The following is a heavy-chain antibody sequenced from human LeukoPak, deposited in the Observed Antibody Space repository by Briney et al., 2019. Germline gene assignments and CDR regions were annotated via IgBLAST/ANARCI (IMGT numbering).Heavy chain of an antibody. CDR3: AREPPPLYYDILTGEPYNAFDI. D-gene: IGHD3-9*01. CDR2: ISYSSSTI. J-gene: IGHJ3*02. V-gene: IGHV3-48*04. Sequence: GGSLRLSCAASGFTFSSYSMNWVRQAPGKGLEWLSYISYSSSTIYYADSVKGRFTISRGNAKNSLYLQMNSLRAEDTAVYYCAREPPPLYYDILTGEPYNAFDIWGQGTMVTVSS. CDR1: GFTFSSYS.